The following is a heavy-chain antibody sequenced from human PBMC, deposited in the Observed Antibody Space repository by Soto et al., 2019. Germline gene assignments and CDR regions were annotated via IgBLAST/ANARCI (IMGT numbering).Heavy chain of an antibody. V-gene: IGHV1-3*01. D-gene: IGHD2-2*01. Sequence: ASVKVSCKASGYTFTSYAMHWVRQAPGQRLEWMGWINADNGNTKYSQKLQGRVTMTTDTSTSTAYMELRSLRSDDTAVYYCARRVTDIVLVPAAMDLYYYGMDVWGQGTTVTVSS. CDR1: GYTFTSYA. CDR3: ARRVTDIVLVPAAMDLYYYGMDV. J-gene: IGHJ6*02. CDR2: INADNGNT.